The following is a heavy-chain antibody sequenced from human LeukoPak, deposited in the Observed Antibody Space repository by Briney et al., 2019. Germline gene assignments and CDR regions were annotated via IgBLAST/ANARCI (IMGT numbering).Heavy chain of an antibody. Sequence: GGSLRLSCAASGFTFSSYAMSWVRQAPGKGLEWVSAISGSGGSTYYADSVKGRLTISRDNAKNSLYLQMNSLRAEDTAVYYCARAPSPLAVAGTDYWGQGTLVTVSS. CDR2: ISGSGGST. CDR1: GFTFSSYA. J-gene: IGHJ4*02. V-gene: IGHV3-23*01. D-gene: IGHD6-19*01. CDR3: ARAPSPLAVAGTDY.